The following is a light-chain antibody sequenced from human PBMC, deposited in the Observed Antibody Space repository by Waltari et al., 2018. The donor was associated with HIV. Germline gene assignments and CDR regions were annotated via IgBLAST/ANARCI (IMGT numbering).Light chain of an antibody. CDR3: GTWDSSLSGGV. CDR2: DTD. Sequence: QSVLTQPPSVSAAPGQKVTISCSGSSSNIGNNYVSWYQHLPGTAPKLLIYDTDKRPSGIPCRFSGAKSGTSATLGITELQTGDEADYYCGTWDSSLSGGVFGGGTKLTVL. V-gene: IGLV1-51*01. J-gene: IGLJ2*01. CDR1: SSNIGNNY.